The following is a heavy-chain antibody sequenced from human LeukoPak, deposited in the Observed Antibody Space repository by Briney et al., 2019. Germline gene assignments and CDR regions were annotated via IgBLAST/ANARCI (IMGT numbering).Heavy chain of an antibody. Sequence: PGGSLRLSCAASGFTFSSYGMHWVRQAPGKGLEWVAVIWYDGSNKYYADSVKGRFTISRDNSKSTLYLQMNSLRAEDTAVYYCARALASFEPYYYYGMDVWGQGTTVTVSS. CDR2: IWYDGSNK. J-gene: IGHJ6*02. V-gene: IGHV3-33*01. CDR1: GFTFSSYG. CDR3: ARALASFEPYYYYGMDV. D-gene: IGHD3-9*01.